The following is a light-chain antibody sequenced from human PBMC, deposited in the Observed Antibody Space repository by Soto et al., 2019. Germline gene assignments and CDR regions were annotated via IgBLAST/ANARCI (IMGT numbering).Light chain of an antibody. V-gene: IGKV1-5*03. CDR1: QSISSW. CDR3: QQYNTYPWT. CDR2: KAS. J-gene: IGKJ1*01. Sequence: DIQMTQFPSTLSASVGDRVTITCRASQSISSWLAWYQQKPGKAPKLLIYKASSVESGVPSRFSGSGSGTEFTLTISSLQPDDFATYYCQQYNTYPWTFGQGTKVEIK.